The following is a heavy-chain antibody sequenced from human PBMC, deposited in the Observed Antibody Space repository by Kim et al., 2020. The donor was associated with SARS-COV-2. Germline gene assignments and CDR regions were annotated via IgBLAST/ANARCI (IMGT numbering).Heavy chain of an antibody. Sequence: LKSRVTISVDTSKNQFSLKLSSVTAADTAVYYWASSKITMTHRYYGMDVWGQGTTVTVSS. D-gene: IGHD3-22*01. CDR3: ASSKITMTHRYYGMDV. J-gene: IGHJ6*02. V-gene: IGHV4-59*01.